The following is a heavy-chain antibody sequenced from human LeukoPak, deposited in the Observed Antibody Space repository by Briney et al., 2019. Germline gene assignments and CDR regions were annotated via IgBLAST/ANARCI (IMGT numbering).Heavy chain of an antibody. J-gene: IGHJ4*02. V-gene: IGHV4-34*01. CDR2: ISHSGST. CDR1: GGSFSSYY. D-gene: IGHD5-12*01. Sequence: PSETLSLTCAVYGGSFSSYYWSWIRQPPGKGLEWMGEISHSGSTNSNPSLKSRVTISVTTSKTQFSLKQSSVTAADTAVYYCAAQYSGYVRLDYWGQGTLVTVSS. CDR3: AAQYSGYVRLDY.